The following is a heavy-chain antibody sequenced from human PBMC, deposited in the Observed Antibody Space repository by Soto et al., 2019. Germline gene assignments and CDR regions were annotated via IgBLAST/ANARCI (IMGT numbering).Heavy chain of an antibody. V-gene: IGHV3-30-3*01. CDR3: ARDKRDLRFLEWSYYFDY. CDR1: GFPFSTCA. J-gene: IGHJ4*02. Sequence: QVRLVESGGGLVQPGRSLRLSCAASGFPFSTCAMHWVRQAPGKGLEGGALISYDGSNKYYADSVKGRFTISRDNSKNTLYLQMNSLRAEDTAVYYCARDKRDLRFLEWSYYFDYWGQGTLVTVSS. D-gene: IGHD3-3*01. CDR2: ISYDGSNK.